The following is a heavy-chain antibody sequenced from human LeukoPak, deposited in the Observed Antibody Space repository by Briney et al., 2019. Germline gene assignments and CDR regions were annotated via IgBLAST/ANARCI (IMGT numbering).Heavy chain of an antibody. J-gene: IGHJ5*02. Sequence: HPGGSLRLSCAASGFTFSSYGINWVRQTPGKGLEWVAVIWSDGPKKHYADSVKGRFTISRDNSKNTLYLQMNSLRAEDTAVYYCAKDYEVVMVYWFDPWGQGTLVTVSS. D-gene: IGHD2-21*01. V-gene: IGHV3-33*06. CDR1: GFTFSSYG. CDR2: IWSDGPKK. CDR3: AKDYEVVMVYWFDP.